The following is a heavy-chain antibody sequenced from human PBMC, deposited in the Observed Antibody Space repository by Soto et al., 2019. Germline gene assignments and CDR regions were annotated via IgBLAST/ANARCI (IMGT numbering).Heavy chain of an antibody. CDR1: GYTFTSYD. V-gene: IGHV1-8*01. J-gene: IGHJ4*02. CDR3: ARGMRIPFYGSGRQDIDY. CDR2: MNPNSGNT. D-gene: IGHD3-10*01. Sequence: GASVKVSCKASGYTFTSYDINWVRQATGQGLEWMGWMNPNSGNTGYAQKFQGRVTMTRNTSISTAYMELSSLRSEDTAVYYCARGMRIPFYGSGRQDIDYWGQGTLVTVSS.